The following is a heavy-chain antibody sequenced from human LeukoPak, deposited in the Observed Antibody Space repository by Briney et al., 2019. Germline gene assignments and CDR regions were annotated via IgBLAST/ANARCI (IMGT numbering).Heavy chain of an antibody. V-gene: IGHV4-59*01. J-gene: IGHJ3*02. CDR1: GGSISSYY. CDR2: IYYSGST. CDR3: ARVYRQLAPNDAFDI. Sequence: PSETLSLTCTVSGGSISSYYWSWIRQPPGKGLEWIGYIYYSGSTNYNPSLKSRVTISVDTSKNQFSLKLSSVTAADTAVYYCARVYRQLAPNDAFDIWGQGTMVTVSS. D-gene: IGHD6-6*01.